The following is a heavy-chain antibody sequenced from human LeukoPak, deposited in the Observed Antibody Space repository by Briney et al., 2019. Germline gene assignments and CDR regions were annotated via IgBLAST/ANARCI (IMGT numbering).Heavy chain of an antibody. CDR3: ARPNTQQQLSTFDY. V-gene: IGHV4-39*01. D-gene: IGHD1-1*01. J-gene: IGHJ4*02. CDR2: IQYSGST. Sequence: PSETLSLTCTFSVRFISISSYYWGWIRQPPGKGLQWIGSIQYSGSTYYNPSLKSRVTISVDTSKNQFSLKVSSVAAGETGVRNSARPNTQQQLSTFDYWGQGTLVTVSS. CDR1: VRFISISSYY.